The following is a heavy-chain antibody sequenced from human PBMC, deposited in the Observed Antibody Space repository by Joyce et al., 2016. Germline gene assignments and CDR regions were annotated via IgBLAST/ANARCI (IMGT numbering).Heavy chain of an antibody. Sequence: QVQLVESGGGVVQPGRSLRLSCAASGLTLRTYGVHWVRQAPGKGLEWVAVISYDGIYKYYADSVKGRFTISRDNSKNTVFLEMNSLRAEDTAVYYCAKILTATYSSGWFLDYWGQGTLVTVSS. CDR1: GLTLRTYG. J-gene: IGHJ4*02. CDR2: ISYDGIYK. D-gene: IGHD6-25*01. V-gene: IGHV3-30*18. CDR3: AKILTATYSSGWFLDY.